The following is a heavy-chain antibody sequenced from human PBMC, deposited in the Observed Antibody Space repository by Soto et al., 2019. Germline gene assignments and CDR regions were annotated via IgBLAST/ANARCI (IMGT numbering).Heavy chain of an antibody. CDR1: GFTVSSNY. CDR2: IYSGGST. D-gene: IGHD6-13*01. J-gene: IGHJ4*02. CDR3: ARVRYSSSWRYFDY. V-gene: IGHV3-53*04. Sequence: GGSLRLSCAASGFTVSSNYISWVRQAPGKGLEWVSVIYSGGSTYYADSVKGRFTISRHNSKNTLYLQMNSLRAEDTAVYYCARVRYSSSWRYFDYWGQGTLVTVSS.